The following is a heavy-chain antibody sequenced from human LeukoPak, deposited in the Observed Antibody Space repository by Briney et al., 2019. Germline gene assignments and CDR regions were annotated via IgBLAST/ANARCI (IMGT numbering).Heavy chain of an antibody. V-gene: IGHV1-18*01. Sequence: GASVKVSCKASGYTFTSYGISWVRQAPGQGLEWMGWISAYNGNTNYAQKLQGRVTMTTDTSTSTAYMELRSLRSDDTAVYYCARVSGPYYYDSSGSAIYYYGMDVWGQGTTVTVSS. D-gene: IGHD3-22*01. CDR3: ARVSGPYYYDSSGSAIYYYGMDV. CDR2: ISAYNGNT. J-gene: IGHJ6*02. CDR1: GYTFTSYG.